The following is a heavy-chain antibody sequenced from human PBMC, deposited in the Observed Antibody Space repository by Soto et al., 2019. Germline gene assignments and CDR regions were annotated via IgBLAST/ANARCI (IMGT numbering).Heavy chain of an antibody. V-gene: IGHV2-5*02. CDR3: AHSLIGYYYDSSGSNWFDP. Sequence: SGPTLVNPTQTLTLTCTFSGFSLSTSGVGVGWIRQPPGKALEWLALIYRDDDKRYSPSLKSRLTITKDTSKNQVALTMTNMDPVDTATYYCAHSLIGYYYDSSGSNWFDPWGQGTLVTVSS. J-gene: IGHJ5*02. CDR1: GFSLSTSGVG. D-gene: IGHD3-22*01. CDR2: IYRDDDK.